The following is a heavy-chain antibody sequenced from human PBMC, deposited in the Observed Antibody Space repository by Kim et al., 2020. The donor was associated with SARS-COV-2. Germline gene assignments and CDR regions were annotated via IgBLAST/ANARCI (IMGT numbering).Heavy chain of an antibody. CDR2: ISAYNGNT. V-gene: IGHV1-18*01. Sequence: ASVKVSCKASGYTFTSYGISWVRQAPGQGLEWMGWISAYNGNTNYAQKLQGRVTMTTDTSTSTAYMELRSLRSDDTAVYYCARDRGYYDSSGTLRYWGQGTLVTVSS. CDR3: ARDRGYYDSSGTLRY. J-gene: IGHJ4*02. D-gene: IGHD3-22*01. CDR1: GYTFTSYG.